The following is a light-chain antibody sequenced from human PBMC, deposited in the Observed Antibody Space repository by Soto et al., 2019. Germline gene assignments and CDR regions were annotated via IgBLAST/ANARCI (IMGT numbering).Light chain of an antibody. V-gene: IGLV1-40*01. CDR1: SSNIGAGYD. J-gene: IGLJ1*01. CDR2: GNS. CDR3: QSYDSSLSGRV. Sequence: QSVLTQPPSVSGAPGQRVTISCTGSSSNIGAGYDVHWYQQLPGTAPKLLIYGNSNRPSGVPDRFSGSKSGTSASLAITGLAAEDEADYYCQSYDSSLSGRVFGTGTKVTVL.